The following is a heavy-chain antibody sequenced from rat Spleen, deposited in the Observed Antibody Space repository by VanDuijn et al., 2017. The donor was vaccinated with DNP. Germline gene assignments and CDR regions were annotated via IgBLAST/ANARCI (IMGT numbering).Heavy chain of an antibody. D-gene: IGHD1-11*01. Sequence: EVQLVESGGGLVQPGRSMKLSCAASGFTFGTFPMAWVRQAPTKGLEWVSAINSDGVVTYYRDSLKCRFNVSRDNGKNVLYLQMDSLRSEDTATYYCTKHWYGSFDYWGQGVMFTISP. V-gene: IGHV5-46*01. CDR1: GFTFGTFP. CDR3: TKHWYGSFDY. CDR2: INSDGVVT. J-gene: IGHJ2*01.